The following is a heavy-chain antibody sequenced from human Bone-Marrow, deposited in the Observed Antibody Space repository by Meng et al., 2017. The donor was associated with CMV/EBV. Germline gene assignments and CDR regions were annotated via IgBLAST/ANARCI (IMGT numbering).Heavy chain of an antibody. D-gene: IGHD3-3*01. V-gene: IGHV3-23*03. CDR2: VYSGGSST. J-gene: IGHJ6*02. CDR3: ARDHDFWSGYYLYYYGMDV. CDR1: GFTFSSYA. Sequence: GGSLRLSCAASGFTFSSYAMSWVRQAPGKGLEWVSVVYSGGSSTYYADSVKVRFTISRDNAKNSLYLQMNSLRAEDTAVYYCARDHDFWSGYYLYYYGMDVWGQGTTVTVSS.